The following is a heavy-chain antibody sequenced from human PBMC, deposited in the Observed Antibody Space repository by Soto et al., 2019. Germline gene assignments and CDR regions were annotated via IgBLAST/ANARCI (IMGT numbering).Heavy chain of an antibody. CDR3: TRDRGYSNWFDP. D-gene: IGHD5-18*01. Sequence: SETLSLTCTVSGGSMSSYYWSWIRRPPGKGLEWIGYIYYSGSTNYNPSLRSRVTISVDTSKNQFFLRLNSVTAADTAVYYCTRDRGYSNWFDPWGQGTLVTVSS. J-gene: IGHJ5*02. V-gene: IGHV4-59*01. CDR2: IYYSGST. CDR1: GGSMSSYY.